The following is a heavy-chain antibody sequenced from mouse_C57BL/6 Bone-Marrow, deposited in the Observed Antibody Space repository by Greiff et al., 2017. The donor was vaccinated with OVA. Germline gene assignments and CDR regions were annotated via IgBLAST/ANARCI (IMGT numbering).Heavy chain of an antibody. Sequence: EVKLMESGGGLVKPGGSLKLSCAASGFTFSSYAMSWVRQTPEKRLEWVATISDGGSYTYYPDNVKGRFTISRDNAKNNLYLQMSHLKSEDTAMYDCAREAYGPWFAYWGQGTLVTVSA. CDR3: AREAYGPWFAY. J-gene: IGHJ3*01. D-gene: IGHD1-1*01. CDR1: GFTFSSYA. V-gene: IGHV5-4*01. CDR2: ISDGGSYT.